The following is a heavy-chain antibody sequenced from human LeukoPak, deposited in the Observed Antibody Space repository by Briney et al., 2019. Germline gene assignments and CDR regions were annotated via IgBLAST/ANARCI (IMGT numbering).Heavy chain of an antibody. CDR3: ARAGAARLSHDY. CDR1: GYSFSGYG. CDR2: INTNTGNP. Sequence: ASVKVSCKASGYSFSGYGMLWVRQAPGQGLEYMGWINTNTGNPTYGQGFTGRFVFLLDTSVNTAYLQISSLMAEDTAVYYCARAGAARLSHDYWGQGTLVSVSS. J-gene: IGHJ4*02. V-gene: IGHV7-4-1*02. D-gene: IGHD6-6*01.